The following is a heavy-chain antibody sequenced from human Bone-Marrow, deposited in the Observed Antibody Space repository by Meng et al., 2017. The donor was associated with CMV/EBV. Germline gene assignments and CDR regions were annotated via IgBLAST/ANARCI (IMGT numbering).Heavy chain of an antibody. CDR1: GGSISSYY. CDR3: ARGTFSSTSL. CDR2: IYYSGST. V-gene: IGHV4-59*01. Sequence: LACTVSGGSISSYYWSWIRQPPGKGLEWIGYIYYSGSTNYNPSLKSRVTISVDTSKNQFSLKLSSVTAADTAVYYCARGTFSSTSLWGQGTLVTVSS. D-gene: IGHD2-2*01. J-gene: IGHJ4*02.